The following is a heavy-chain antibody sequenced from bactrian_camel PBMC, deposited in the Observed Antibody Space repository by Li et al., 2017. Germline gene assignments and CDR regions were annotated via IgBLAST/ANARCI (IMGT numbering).Heavy chain of an antibody. CDR2: INSAADNT. CDR1: GFTFSTND. Sequence: GSLRLSCEASGFTFSTNDMNWVRQAPGKGLEWVSFINSAADNTDYADSVNGRFTVSRDNAKRTLYLQINSLKTEDTAVYYCAAELWGCAMTGMASYEYNYWGQGTQVTVS. CDR3: AAELWGCAMTGMASYEYNY. D-gene: IGHD4*01. J-gene: IGHJ4*01. V-gene: IGHV3S39*01.